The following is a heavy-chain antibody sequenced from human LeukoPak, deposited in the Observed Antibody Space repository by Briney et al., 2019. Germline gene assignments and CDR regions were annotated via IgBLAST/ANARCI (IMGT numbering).Heavy chain of an antibody. D-gene: IGHD3-10*01. CDR3: ARSYFPDDNDAFDI. Sequence: GESLQISCKGSGYSFPTYWIAWVRQMPGKGLEWMGIIYPDESNIRYSPSFQGQVTISADKSISTAYLQWSSLKASDTAMYYCARSYFPDDNDAFDIWAKGQWSPSLQ. V-gene: IGHV5-51*01. CDR2: IYPDESNI. CDR1: GYSFPTYW. J-gene: IGHJ3*02.